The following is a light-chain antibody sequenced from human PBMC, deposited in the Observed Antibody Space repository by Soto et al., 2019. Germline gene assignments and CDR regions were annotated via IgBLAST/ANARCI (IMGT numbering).Light chain of an antibody. CDR1: SSDVGGYDY. V-gene: IGLV2-11*01. CDR2: DVS. CDR3: CSYAGTYNYV. Sequence: QSVLAQPRSVSGSLGQSVTISCTGTSSDVGGYDYVSWYQQHPGKAPKLMIHDVSKRPSGVPDRFSGSKSGNTASLTISGLQGEDEADYYCCSYAGTYNYVFGNGTKVT. J-gene: IGLJ1*01.